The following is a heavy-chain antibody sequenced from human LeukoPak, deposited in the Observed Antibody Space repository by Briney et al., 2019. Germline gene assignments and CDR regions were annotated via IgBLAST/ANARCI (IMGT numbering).Heavy chain of an antibody. Sequence: ASVKVSCKASGYTFTGYYMHWVRQAPGQGLEWMGWINPNSGGTNYAQKFQGRVTMTRDTSISTAYMELSRLRSDDTAVYYCATVTARPDSAFDIWGQGTMVTVSS. V-gene: IGHV1-2*02. CDR3: ATVTARPDSAFDI. J-gene: IGHJ3*02. CDR1: GYTFTGYY. CDR2: INPNSGGT. D-gene: IGHD6-6*01.